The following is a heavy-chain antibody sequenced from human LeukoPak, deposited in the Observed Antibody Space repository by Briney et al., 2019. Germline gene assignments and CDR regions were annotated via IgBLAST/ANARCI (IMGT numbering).Heavy chain of an antibody. CDR3: ARDIAAAADAFDI. CDR2: ISYDGSNK. Sequence: GGSLRLSCAASGFTFSSYAMHWVRQAPGKGLEWVAVISYDGSNKYYADSVKGRFTISRDNAKNSLYLQMNSLRAEDTAVYYCARDIAAAADAFDIWGQGTMVTVSS. J-gene: IGHJ3*02. V-gene: IGHV3-30*04. CDR1: GFTFSSYA. D-gene: IGHD6-13*01.